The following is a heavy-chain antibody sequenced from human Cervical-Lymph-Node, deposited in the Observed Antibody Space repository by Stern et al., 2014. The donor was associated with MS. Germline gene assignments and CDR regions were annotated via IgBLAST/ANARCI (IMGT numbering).Heavy chain of an antibody. J-gene: IGHJ4*02. CDR3: AKNFGSGYYYPFDC. CDR2: ISGSGFNT. V-gene: IGHV3-23*04. Sequence: EMQLVESGGGLVQPGGSLRLSCAASGFTLSSYGMSWVRQAPGKGLAGVSTISGSGFNTWYADSVKGRSTISRDNSENTLYLQMNSLRAEDTAVYYCAKNFGSGYYYPFDCWGQGTLVTVSS. CDR1: GFTLSSYG. D-gene: IGHD3-10*01.